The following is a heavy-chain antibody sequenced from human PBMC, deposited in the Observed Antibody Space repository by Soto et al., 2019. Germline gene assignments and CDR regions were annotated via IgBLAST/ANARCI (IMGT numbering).Heavy chain of an antibody. CDR3: ARRVVVAASLDY. CDR1: GGSISSGGYY. CDR2: IYYSGST. Sequence: PSETLSLTCTVSGGSISSGGYYWSWIRQHPGKGLEWIGYIYYSGSTYYNPSLKSRVTISVDTSKNQFSLKLGSVTAADTAVYFWARRVVVAASLDYWGQGTLVTVAS. J-gene: IGHJ4*02. V-gene: IGHV4-31*03. D-gene: IGHD2-15*01.